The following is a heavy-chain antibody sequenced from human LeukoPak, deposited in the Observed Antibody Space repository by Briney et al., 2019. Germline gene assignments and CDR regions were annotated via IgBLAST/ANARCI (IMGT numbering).Heavy chain of an antibody. CDR3: ARDPVEWELLLDY. Sequence: GGSLRLSCAASGFTVSSNYMGWVRQAPGKRLEWVANMNIDGSEKYYADSVKGRFSISRDNARNSVYLQMASLRVEDTAVYYCARDPVEWELLLDYWGQGTLVTVSS. J-gene: IGHJ4*02. D-gene: IGHD1-26*01. CDR1: GFTVSSNY. V-gene: IGHV3-7*01. CDR2: MNIDGSEK.